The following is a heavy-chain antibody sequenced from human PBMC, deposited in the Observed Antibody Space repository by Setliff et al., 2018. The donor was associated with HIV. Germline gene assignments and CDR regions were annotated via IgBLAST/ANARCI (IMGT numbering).Heavy chain of an antibody. CDR2: IYSGGSST. D-gene: IGHD5-12*01. V-gene: IGHV3-23*03. Sequence: ASVKVSCAASGFTFSSYAMSWVRQAPGKGLEWVSVIYSGGSSTYYADSVKGRFTISRDDSKNTLFLQMNSLRAEDTALYYCATEFGYSGYVGAFDIWGQGTMVTVSS. CDR3: ATEFGYSGYVGAFDI. CDR1: GFTFSSYA. J-gene: IGHJ3*02.